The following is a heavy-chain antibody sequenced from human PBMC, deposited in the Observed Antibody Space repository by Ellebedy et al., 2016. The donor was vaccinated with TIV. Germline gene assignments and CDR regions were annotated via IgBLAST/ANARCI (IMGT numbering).Heavy chain of an antibody. D-gene: IGHD3-10*01. Sequence: SETLSLTCTVSGGSIRNYYWSWIRQPPGKGLEWIGYIYYNGGSTNYNPSLKSRVTISVDTSRNQVSLKLTSVTAADTAVYYCARPSSGGGYYGMDVWGHGTTVTVSS. CDR3: ARPSSGGGYYGMDV. J-gene: IGHJ6*02. CDR2: IYYNGGST. CDR1: GGSIRNYY. V-gene: IGHV4-59*08.